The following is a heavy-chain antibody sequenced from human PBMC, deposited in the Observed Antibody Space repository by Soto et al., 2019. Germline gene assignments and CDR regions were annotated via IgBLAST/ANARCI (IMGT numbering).Heavy chain of an antibody. Sequence: PGGSLRLSCKASGFTFRSYAMSWVRHTPGKGLEWVSSISGSGDKTYYADSVKGRFTFSRDNSKNTLYLQMNSLRVEDTAVYYCAQEWTPRRDFDSWGQGTLVTVS. CDR3: AQEWTPRRDFDS. V-gene: IGHV3-23*01. D-gene: IGHD5-12*01. J-gene: IGHJ4*02. CDR2: ISGSGDKT. CDR1: GFTFRSYA.